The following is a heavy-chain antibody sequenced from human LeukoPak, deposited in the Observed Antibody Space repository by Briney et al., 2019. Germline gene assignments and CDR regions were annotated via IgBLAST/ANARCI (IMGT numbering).Heavy chain of an antibody. D-gene: IGHD2-15*01. J-gene: IGHJ5*02. CDR2: ISGYNGKT. CDR3: ARDGRLNWFDP. CDR1: GYTFNTYG. Sequence: ASVKVSCKASGYTFNTYGITWVRQAPGQGLEWMGWISGYNGKTKYAQKLQDRVTMTTDTSTTTAYMELRSLTSDDTAVYYCARDGRLNWFDPWGQGTLVTVSS. V-gene: IGHV1-18*01.